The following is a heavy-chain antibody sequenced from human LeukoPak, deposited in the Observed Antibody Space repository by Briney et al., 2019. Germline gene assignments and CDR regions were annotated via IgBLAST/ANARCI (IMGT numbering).Heavy chain of an antibody. D-gene: IGHD6-19*01. CDR3: ARDHRSIAVAGRSDY. CDR1: GYTFTSYG. CDR2: INPSGGST. J-gene: IGHJ4*02. V-gene: IGHV1-18*01. Sequence: GASVKVSCKASGYTFTSYGISWVRQAPGQGLEWMGIINPSGGSTSYAQKLQGRVTMTTDTSTSTAYMELRSLRSDDTAVYYCARDHRSIAVAGRSDYWGQGTLVTVSS.